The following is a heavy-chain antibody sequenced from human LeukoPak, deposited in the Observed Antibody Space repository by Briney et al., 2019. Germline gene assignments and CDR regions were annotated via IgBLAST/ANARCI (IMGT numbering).Heavy chain of an antibody. D-gene: IGHD1-26*01. V-gene: IGHV1-2*02. CDR2: INPNSGGT. CDR1: DYTFTSYG. Sequence: ASVKVSCKASDYTFTSYGISWVRQAPGQGLEWMGWINPNSGGTNYAQKFQGRVTMTRDTSISTAYMELSRLRSDDTAVYYCASASGSYPYYYYYMDVWGKGTTVTISS. J-gene: IGHJ6*03. CDR3: ASASGSYPYYYYYMDV.